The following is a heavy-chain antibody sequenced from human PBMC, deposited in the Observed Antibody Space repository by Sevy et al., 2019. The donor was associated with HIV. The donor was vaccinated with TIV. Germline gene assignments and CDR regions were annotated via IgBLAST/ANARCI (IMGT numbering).Heavy chain of an antibody. CDR1: GYTFTSYG. Sequence: ASVKVSCKASGYTFTSYGISWVRQAPGQELEWMGWISAYNGNTNYAQKLQGRVTMTTDTSTSTAYMELRSLRSDDTAVYYCARDPLRRITMIVVASYYFDYWGQGTLVTVSS. CDR2: ISAYNGNT. V-gene: IGHV1-18*04. CDR3: ARDPLRRITMIVVASYYFDY. J-gene: IGHJ4*02. D-gene: IGHD3-22*01.